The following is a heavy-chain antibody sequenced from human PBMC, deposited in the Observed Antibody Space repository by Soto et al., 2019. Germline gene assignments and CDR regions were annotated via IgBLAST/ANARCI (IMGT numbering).Heavy chain of an antibody. V-gene: IGHV5-51*01. Sequence: GESLKISCKGSGYSFTSYWIGWVRQMPGKGLEWMGIIYPGDSDTRYSPSFQGQVTISADKSISTAYLQWSSLKASDTAMYYCARLYGSGVKYYYYGMDVWGQGTTVTVS. CDR2: IYPGDSDT. CDR3: ARLYGSGVKYYYYGMDV. CDR1: GYSFTSYW. D-gene: IGHD3-10*01. J-gene: IGHJ6*02.